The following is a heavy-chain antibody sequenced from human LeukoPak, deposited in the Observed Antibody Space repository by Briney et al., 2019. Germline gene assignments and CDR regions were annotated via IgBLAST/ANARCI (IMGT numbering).Heavy chain of an antibody. CDR1: GFTFSNAW. Sequence: GGSLRLSCAASGFTFSNAWMSWVRQAPGKGLEWVSALSGSGGSTYYADSVKGRFTISRENSKNTVYLQMSSLRAENTAVYYCAKLSPGRNYFDNWGQGTLVTVSS. J-gene: IGHJ4*02. CDR3: AKLSPGRNYFDN. V-gene: IGHV3-23*01. CDR2: LSGSGGST.